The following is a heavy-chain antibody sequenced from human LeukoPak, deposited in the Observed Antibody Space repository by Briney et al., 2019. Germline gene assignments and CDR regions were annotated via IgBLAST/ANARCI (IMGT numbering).Heavy chain of an antibody. Sequence: ASVKVSCKASGYTFTGYYMHWVRQAPGQGLEWMGWINPNSGGTNYAQKFQGRVTMTRDTSISTAYMELSRLRSDDTAVYYCARDPACGGVCSDYYYYYMDVWGKGTTVTVS. CDR3: ARDPACGGVCSDYYYYYMDV. J-gene: IGHJ6*03. CDR2: INPNSGGT. D-gene: IGHD2-21*02. V-gene: IGHV1-2*02. CDR1: GYTFTGYY.